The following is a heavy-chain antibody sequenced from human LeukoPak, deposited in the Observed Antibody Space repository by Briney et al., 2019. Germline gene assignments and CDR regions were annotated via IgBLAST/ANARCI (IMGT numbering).Heavy chain of an antibody. CDR1: GFSFGTYA. CDR2: ILYDGSLE. D-gene: IGHD1-26*01. V-gene: IGHV3-30*04. J-gene: IGHJ4*02. Sequence: PGGSLRLSCAASGFSFGTYAMHWVRQAPGKGLEWVALILYDGSLENTADSVRGRFIISRDNSKNTLFLQMNSLRIEDTAVYYCARGAILGGYNLIDDWGQGTLVTLSS. CDR3: ARGAILGGYNLIDD.